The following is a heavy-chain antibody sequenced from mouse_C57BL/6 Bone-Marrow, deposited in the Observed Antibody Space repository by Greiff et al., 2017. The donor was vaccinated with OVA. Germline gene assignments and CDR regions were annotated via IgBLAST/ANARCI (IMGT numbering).Heavy chain of an antibody. CDR3: VSRLSGTAY. V-gene: IGHV10-1*01. CDR1: GFSFNTYA. D-gene: IGHD3-1*01. CDR2: IRSKSNNYAT. Sequence: EVKLMESGGGLVQPKGSLKLSCAASGFSFNTYAMNWVRQAPGKGLEWVARIRSKSNNYATYYADSVKDRLTISRDDSESMLYLQMNNLKTEDTAMYYCVSRLSGTAYWGQGTLVTVSA. J-gene: IGHJ3*01.